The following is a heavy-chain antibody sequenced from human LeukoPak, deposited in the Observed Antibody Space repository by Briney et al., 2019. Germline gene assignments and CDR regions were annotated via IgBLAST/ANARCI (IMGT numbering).Heavy chain of an antibody. V-gene: IGHV3-7*05. CDR3: ARVIVVVPGASDHFDC. J-gene: IGHJ4*02. Sequence: AGGSLRLSCASSGFTFSTYWMSWVRQAPGKGLEWVANINEDGSDKYYVDSVKGRFTISRDNAKNSLFLQMNSLRAEDTAVYYCARVIVVVPGASDHFDCWGQGTLVTVSS. CDR1: GFTFSTYW. CDR2: INEDGSDK. D-gene: IGHD2-2*01.